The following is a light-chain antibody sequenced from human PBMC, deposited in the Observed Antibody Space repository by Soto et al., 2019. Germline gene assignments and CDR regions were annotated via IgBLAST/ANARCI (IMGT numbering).Light chain of an antibody. Sequence: QSVLTQPRSVSGSPGQSVTISCTGTSSGVGGHNYVSWYQQYPGSAPRLLLSSVSKRPSGVPDRLSGSKSGNTASLTISGLQAEDEADYYCCSYAGSYTYVFGTGTKVTVL. CDR3: CSYAGSYTYV. CDR2: SVS. CDR1: SSGVGGHNY. V-gene: IGLV2-11*01. J-gene: IGLJ1*01.